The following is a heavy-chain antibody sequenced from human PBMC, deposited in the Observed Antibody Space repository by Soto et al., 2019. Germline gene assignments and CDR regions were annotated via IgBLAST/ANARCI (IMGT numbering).Heavy chain of an antibody. J-gene: IGHJ6*02. V-gene: IGHV5-10-1*01. Sequence: GESLKISCKGSGYSFTSYWISWVRQMPGKGLEWMGRIDPSDSYTNYSPSFQGHVTISADKSISTAYLQWSSLKASDTAMYYCARQQQLGNYYYYYGMDVWGQGTTVTVSS. D-gene: IGHD6-13*01. CDR3: ARQQQLGNYYYYYGMDV. CDR1: GYSFTSYW. CDR2: IDPSDSYT.